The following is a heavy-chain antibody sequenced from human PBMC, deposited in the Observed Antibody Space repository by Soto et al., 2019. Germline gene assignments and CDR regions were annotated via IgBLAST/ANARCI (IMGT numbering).Heavy chain of an antibody. CDR2: ISYTGST. J-gene: IGHJ6*04. D-gene: IGHD3-3*01. CDR1: GGSISSGGY. V-gene: IGHV4-31*03. Sequence: SETLSLTCTVSGGSISSGGYWSWIRQHPGKGLEWIGFISYTGSTYYNPSLRSRLTISLDTSKNQFSLKLSSVTAADTAVYYCARGIRGFGALYRRLDVWGKGTTVTVSS. CDR3: ARGIRGFGALYRRLDV.